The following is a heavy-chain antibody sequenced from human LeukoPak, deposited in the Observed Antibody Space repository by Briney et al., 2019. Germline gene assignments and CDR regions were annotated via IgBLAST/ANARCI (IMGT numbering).Heavy chain of an antibody. CDR1: GGTFSSYA. D-gene: IGHD6-13*01. CDR3: ARARAAXADDY. V-gene: IGHV1-2*02. Sequence: ASVKVSCKASGGTFSSYAISWVRQAPGQGLEWMGWINPNSGGTNYAQKFQGRVTMTRDTSISTAYMELSRLRSDDTAVYYCARARAAXADDYWGQGTLVTVSS. CDR2: INPNSGGT. J-gene: IGHJ4*02.